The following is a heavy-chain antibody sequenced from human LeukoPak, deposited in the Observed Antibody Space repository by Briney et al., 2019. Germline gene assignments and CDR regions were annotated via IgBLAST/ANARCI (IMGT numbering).Heavy chain of an antibody. CDR3: ARDRLSAPTTGTTVWFDP. Sequence: SVKVSCKASGGTFSSYAISWVRQAPGQGLEWMGRIIPILGIANYAQKFQGRVTITADKSTSTVYMELSSLRSEDTAVYYCARDRLSAPTTGTTVWFDPWGQGTLVTVSS. J-gene: IGHJ5*02. V-gene: IGHV1-69*04. CDR2: IIPILGIA. CDR1: GGTFSSYA. D-gene: IGHD1-1*01.